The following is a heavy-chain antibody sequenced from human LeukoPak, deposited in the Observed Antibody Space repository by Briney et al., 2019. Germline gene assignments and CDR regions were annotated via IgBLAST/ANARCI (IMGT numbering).Heavy chain of an antibody. V-gene: IGHV3-48*01. Sequence: GSLRLSCAASGFTFSNTYSMNWVRQAPGKGLEWVAHISLTTTTVSYADSVKGRFTMSRDNAKKSLSLQMNSLRAEDTAVYYCARDGDWAFDYWGQGTLVTVSS. J-gene: IGHJ4*02. CDR2: ISLTTTTV. CDR1: GFTFSNTYS. CDR3: ARDGDWAFDY. D-gene: IGHD2-21*02.